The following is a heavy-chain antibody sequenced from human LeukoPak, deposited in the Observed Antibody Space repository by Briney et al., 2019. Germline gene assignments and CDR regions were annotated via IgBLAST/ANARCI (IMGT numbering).Heavy chain of an antibody. D-gene: IGHD6-19*01. Sequence: PSETLSLTCTVSGGSISGYYWSWVRQPPGKGLEGIGYIYYSGSTNYNPSLKSRVTMSVDTSKNHVSLKLTSVTAADTAAYYCARVGATVAGSGAFDPWGQGTLVTVSS. CDR2: IYYSGST. V-gene: IGHV4-59*08. CDR1: GGSISGYY. J-gene: IGHJ5*02. CDR3: ARVGATVAGSGAFDP.